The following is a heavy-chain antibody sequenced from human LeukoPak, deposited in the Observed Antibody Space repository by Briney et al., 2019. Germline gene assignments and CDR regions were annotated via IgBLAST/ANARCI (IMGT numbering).Heavy chain of an antibody. J-gene: IGHJ4*02. D-gene: IGHD1-7*01. V-gene: IGHV4-59*01. CDR2: IYYSGST. CDR3: ARTTLELNFDY. CDR1: GGSISSYY. Sequence: PSETLSLTCTVSGGSISSYYWSWIRQPPGKGLEWIGYIYYSGSTNYNPSLKSRVTISVDTSKNQFSLKLSSVTAADTAVYYCARTTLELNFDYWGQGTLVTVSS.